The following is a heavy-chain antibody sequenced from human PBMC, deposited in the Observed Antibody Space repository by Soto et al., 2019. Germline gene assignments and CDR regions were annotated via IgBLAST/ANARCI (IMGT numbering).Heavy chain of an antibody. CDR1: GFTFSSYA. J-gene: IGHJ3*02. D-gene: IGHD1-26*01. CDR3: AKDFVGVRADAFDI. Sequence: EVQLLESGGGLVQPGGSLRLSCAASGFTFSSYAMSWVRQAPGKGLEWVSSIRGSGGSTYYADSVKGRFTISRDNSKNTMYVQMNSLRAEDTAVYYCAKDFVGVRADAFDIWGQGTMVTVSS. CDR2: IRGSGGST. V-gene: IGHV3-23*01.